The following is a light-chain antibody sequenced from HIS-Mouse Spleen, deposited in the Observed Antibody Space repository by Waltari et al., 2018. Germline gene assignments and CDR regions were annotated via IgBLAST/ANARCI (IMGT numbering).Light chain of an antibody. CDR3: CSYAGSSTVV. V-gene: IGLV2-23*01. Sequence: QSALTQPAPVSGSPGQSITISCTGTRSAVGSYNLVSWYQQHPGKAPKLMIYEGSKRPSGVSNRFSGSKSGNTASLTISGLQAEDEADYYCCSYAGSSTVVFGGGTKLTVL. CDR2: EGS. J-gene: IGLJ2*01. CDR1: RSAVGSYNL.